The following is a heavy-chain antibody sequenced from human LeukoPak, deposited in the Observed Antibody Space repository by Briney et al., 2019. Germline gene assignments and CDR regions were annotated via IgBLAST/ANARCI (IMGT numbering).Heavy chain of an antibody. CDR2: ISSSSSYI. V-gene: IGHV3-21*01. CDR1: GFTFSSYS. J-gene: IGHJ4*02. Sequence: AGGSLRLSCAASGFTFSSYSMNWVRQAPGKGLEWVSSISSSSSYIYYADSVKGRFTISRDNAKNSLYLQMNSLRAEDTAVYYCASGTVTTNYWGQGTLATVSS. CDR3: ASGTVTTNY. D-gene: IGHD4-17*01.